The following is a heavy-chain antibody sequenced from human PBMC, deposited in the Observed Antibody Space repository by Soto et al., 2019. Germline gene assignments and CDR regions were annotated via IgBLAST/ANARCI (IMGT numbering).Heavy chain of an antibody. CDR1: GFTFSSYG. V-gene: IGHV3-30*18. CDR2: ISYDGSNK. J-gene: IGHJ4*02. CDR3: AKEPTSCGLLRRVGATSFDY. D-gene: IGHD1-26*01. Sequence: QVQLVESGGGVVQPGRSLRLSCAASGFTFSSYGMHWVRQAPGKGLEWVAVISYDGSNKYYADSVKGRFTISRDNSKNTLYLQMNSLRAQDTAVYYCAKEPTSCGLLRRVGATSFDYWGQGTLVTVSS.